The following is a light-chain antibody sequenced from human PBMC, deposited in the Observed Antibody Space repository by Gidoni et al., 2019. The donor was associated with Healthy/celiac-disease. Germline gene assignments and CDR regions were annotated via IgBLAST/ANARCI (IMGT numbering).Light chain of an antibody. CDR3: QQYNSYCS. J-gene: IGKJ2*04. Sequence: DIQMTQSPSTLSASVGDRVTITCRASQSISSWLAWYQQKPGKAPKLLIYKASSLESGVPSRFSGSGSGTEFTLTISSLQPDDFATYYCQQYNSYCSFXXXTKLEIK. CDR1: QSISSW. V-gene: IGKV1-5*03. CDR2: KAS.